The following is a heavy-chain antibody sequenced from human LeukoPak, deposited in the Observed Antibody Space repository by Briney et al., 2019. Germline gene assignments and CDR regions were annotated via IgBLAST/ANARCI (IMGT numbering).Heavy chain of an antibody. CDR3: ARGYSQYYFDY. D-gene: IGHD5-18*01. Sequence: SETLSLTCTVSGGSISSYYWSWIRQPPGKGLEWIGYIYYSGSTNYNPSLKSRVTMSVDTSKNQFSLKLSSVTAADTAVYYCARGYSQYYFDYWGQGTLVTVSS. CDR1: GGSISSYY. CDR2: IYYSGST. V-gene: IGHV4-59*01. J-gene: IGHJ4*02.